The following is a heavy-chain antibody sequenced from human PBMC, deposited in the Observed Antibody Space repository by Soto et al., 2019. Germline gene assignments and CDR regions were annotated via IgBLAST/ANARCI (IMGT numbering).Heavy chain of an antibody. V-gene: IGHV1-18*01. CDR2: ISGHSGGT. J-gene: IGHJ6*02. CDR3: AKVGGHGARTHICGMDV. CDR1: GYPFTKFG. D-gene: IGHD1-1*01. Sequence: QPQLVQSGVELKKPGASVRVSCKASGYPFTKFGINWVRQAPGQGLEWMGWISGHSGGTKYGPKFRDRLTIVTDTSSKTAYMELRSLKSDDTAVYYCAKVGGHGARTHICGMDVWGQGTTVTVSS.